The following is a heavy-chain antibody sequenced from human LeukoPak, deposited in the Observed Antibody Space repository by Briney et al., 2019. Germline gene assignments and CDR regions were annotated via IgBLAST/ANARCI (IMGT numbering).Heavy chain of an antibody. D-gene: IGHD2-21*02. V-gene: IGHV4-4*07. J-gene: IGHJ3*02. CDR2: IYTSGST. CDR1: GGSISSYY. Sequence: SETLSLTCSVSGGSISSYYWSWLRQPAGKGLEWIGRIYTSGSTNYNPSLKSRVTMSVDTSKNQFSLKLSSVTAADTAVYYCARAAIMQKDAFDIWGQGTMVTVSS. CDR3: ARAAIMQKDAFDI.